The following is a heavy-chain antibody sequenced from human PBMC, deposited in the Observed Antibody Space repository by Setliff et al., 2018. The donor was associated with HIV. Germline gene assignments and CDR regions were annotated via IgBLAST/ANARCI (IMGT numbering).Heavy chain of an antibody. D-gene: IGHD7-27*01. V-gene: IGHV3-48*03. Sequence: GGSLRLSCAASGFTFSSYEMNWVRQAPGKGLEWVSYISSSGSTYYADSVKGRFTISRDKSKNTLYLQMNSLRAEDTAVYYCAKDRWGGKPYYFDYWGQGTLVTVSS. CDR2: ISSSGST. J-gene: IGHJ4*02. CDR1: GFTFSSYE. CDR3: AKDRWGGKPYYFDY.